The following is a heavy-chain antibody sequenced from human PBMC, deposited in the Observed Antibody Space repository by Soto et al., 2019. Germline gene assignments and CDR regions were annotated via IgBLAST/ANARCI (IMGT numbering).Heavy chain of an antibody. CDR2: INPDSGGT. CDR1: GYTFTDYY. CDR3: ARAPPMTRSFDP. V-gene: IGHV1-2*02. Sequence: ASVKVSCKSSGYTFTDYYMHWVRQSPGQGLEWMGWINPDSGGTNYAQKFRGRVTVTRDTSISTAYMDLSSLRFDDTAVYYCARAPPMTRSFDPWGQGTLVTVSS. J-gene: IGHJ5*02.